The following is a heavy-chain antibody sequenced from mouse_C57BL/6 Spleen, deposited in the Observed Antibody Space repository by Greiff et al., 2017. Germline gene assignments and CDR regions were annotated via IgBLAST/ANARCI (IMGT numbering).Heavy chain of an antibody. Sequence: QVQLQQPGAELVKPGASVKLSCKASGYTFTSYWMHWVKQRPGRGLEWIGRIDPNSGGTKYNEKFKSKATLTVDNPSSTAYMQLSRLTSEDSAVSYCASSLARDYYAMDYWGQGTSVTVSS. CDR1: GYTFTSYW. J-gene: IGHJ4*01. V-gene: IGHV1-72*01. CDR3: ASSLARDYYAMDY. CDR2: IDPNSGGT.